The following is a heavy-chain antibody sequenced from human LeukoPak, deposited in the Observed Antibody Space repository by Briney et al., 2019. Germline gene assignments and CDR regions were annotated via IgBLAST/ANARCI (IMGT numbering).Heavy chain of an antibody. CDR1: GFRFSDYY. CDR2: ISSTGNSI. J-gene: IGHJ5*02. CDR3: AKGGIRYGYWFGH. V-gene: IGHV3-11*01. Sequence: KPGGSLRLSCAATGFRFSDYYMSWIRQAPGKGLEWVAYISSTGNSIFYADSVKGRFTISRDHAKNSLSLQLNSLRAEDTAVYYCAKGGIRYGYWFGHWGQGTLVTVSS. D-gene: IGHD3-10*01.